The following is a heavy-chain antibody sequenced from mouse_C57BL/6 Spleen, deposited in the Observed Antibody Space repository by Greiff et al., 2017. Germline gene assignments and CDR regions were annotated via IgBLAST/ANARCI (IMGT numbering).Heavy chain of an antibody. CDR2: IRNKANNHAT. CDR1: GFTFSDAW. V-gene: IGHV6-6*01. Sequence: EVKVEESGGGLVQPGGSMKLSCAASGFTFSDAWMDWVRQSPEKGLEWVAEIRNKANNHATYYAESVKGRFTISRDDSKSSVYLQMNSLRAEDTGIYYCTRRDYYYETGYYAMDYWGQGTSVTVSS. J-gene: IGHJ4*01. CDR3: TRRDYYYETGYYAMDY. D-gene: IGHD2-4*01.